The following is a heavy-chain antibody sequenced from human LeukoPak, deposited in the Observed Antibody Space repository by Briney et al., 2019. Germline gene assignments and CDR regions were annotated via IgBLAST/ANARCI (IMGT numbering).Heavy chain of an antibody. J-gene: IGHJ4*02. CDR3: ARAPGDYDSRGYRTYYFDH. V-gene: IGHV4-59*01. CDR1: GGSISSYY. Sequence: SETLSLTCTVSGGSISSYYWNWIRQPPGQGLEWIGYIYYSGITNYNPSLTSRVTISVDTSKNQFSLRLSSVTAADTAVYYCARAPGDYDSRGYRTYYFDHWGQGTLVTVSS. CDR2: IYYSGIT. D-gene: IGHD3-22*01.